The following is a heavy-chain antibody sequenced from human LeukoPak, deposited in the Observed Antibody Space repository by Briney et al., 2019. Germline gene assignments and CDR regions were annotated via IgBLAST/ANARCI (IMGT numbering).Heavy chain of an antibody. CDR1: GGSITTYH. D-gene: IGHD2-21*02. V-gene: IGHV4-59*01. CDR2: IYYTRNT. Sequence: SETLSLTCAVSGGSITTYHWTWIRQPPGQALEWIGYIYYTRNTKYNPSLESRVTMSIDTSKNEFSLKIYSVNAADTAVYFCASGSVVTALDQWGQGTLVTVSS. CDR3: ASGSVVTALDQ. J-gene: IGHJ4*02.